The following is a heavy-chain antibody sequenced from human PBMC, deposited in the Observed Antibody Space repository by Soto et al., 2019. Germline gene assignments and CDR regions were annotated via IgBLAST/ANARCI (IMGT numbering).Heavy chain of an antibody. CDR3: ARDAIVLMVYAIAAIGVYGMDV. CDR1: GFTFRSYA. CDR2: ISYDGSNK. D-gene: IGHD2-8*01. Sequence: GGSLRLSCAASGFTFRSYAIHGGRQAPGKGLEWVAVISYDGSNKYYADSVKGRFTISRDNSKNTPYLQRNRLRAEATAVYYFARDAIVLMVYAIAAIGVYGMDVWGQGTTVTVSS. J-gene: IGHJ6*02. V-gene: IGHV3-30-3*01.